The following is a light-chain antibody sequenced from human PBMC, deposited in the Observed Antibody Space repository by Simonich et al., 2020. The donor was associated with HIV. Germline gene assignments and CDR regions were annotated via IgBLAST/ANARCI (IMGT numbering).Light chain of an antibody. J-gene: IGLJ3*02. Sequence: QSALTQPASVSGSPGQSLTISCTGTSSDVGGYNYVSWYQQHPGKAPKLLIYEGNKRPSGISNRCSGSKSGNTASQTFSGLQAEDEADYYCSSYTSSSTWVFGGGTKLTVL. CDR3: SSYTSSSTWV. CDR1: SSDVGGYNY. CDR2: EGN. V-gene: IGLV2-14*01.